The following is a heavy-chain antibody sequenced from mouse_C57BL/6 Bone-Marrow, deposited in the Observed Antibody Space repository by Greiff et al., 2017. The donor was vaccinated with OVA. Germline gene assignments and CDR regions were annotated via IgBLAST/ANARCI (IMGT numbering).Heavy chain of an antibody. D-gene: IGHD1-1*01. V-gene: IGHV1-82*01. CDR3: ARRNYGSSYRYFDV. CDR2: IYPGDGDT. CDR1: GYAFSSSW. Sequence: VQLQESGPELVKPGASVKISCKASGYAFSSSWMNWVKQRPGKGLEWIGRIYPGDGDTNYNGKFKGKATLTADKSSSTAYMQLSSLTSEDSAVYFCARRNYGSSYRYFDVWGTGTTVTVSS. J-gene: IGHJ1*03.